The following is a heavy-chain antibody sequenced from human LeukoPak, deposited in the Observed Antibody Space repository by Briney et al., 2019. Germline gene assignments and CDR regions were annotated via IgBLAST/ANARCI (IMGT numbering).Heavy chain of an antibody. Sequence: SETLSLTCTVSGYSISSGYYWGWIRQPPGKGLEWIGSIYHSGSTYYKPSLKSRVTISVDTSKNQFSLNLNSVTAADTAVYYCARDEGGSGWFYFDYWGQGTLVTVSS. D-gene: IGHD6-19*01. V-gene: IGHV4-38-2*02. J-gene: IGHJ4*02. CDR2: IYHSGST. CDR1: GYSISSGYY. CDR3: ARDEGGSGWFYFDY.